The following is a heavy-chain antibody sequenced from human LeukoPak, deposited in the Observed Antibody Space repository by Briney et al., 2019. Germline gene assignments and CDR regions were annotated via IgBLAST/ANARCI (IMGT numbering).Heavy chain of an antibody. CDR3: ARVVTWFDP. V-gene: IGHV3-7*04. Sequence: PGGSLRLSCAAYGFTFSSFWMSWVRQGPGKGLEWVAHIKEDGSMESYVDSVKGRFTISRDNAKNSVYLQMNSLRAEDTAVYYCARVVTWFDPWGQGSVVSVSS. CDR2: IKEDGSME. CDR1: GFTFSSFW. J-gene: IGHJ5*02.